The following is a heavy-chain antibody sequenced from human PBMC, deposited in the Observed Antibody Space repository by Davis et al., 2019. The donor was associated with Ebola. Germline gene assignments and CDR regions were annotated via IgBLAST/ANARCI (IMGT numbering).Heavy chain of an antibody. CDR1: GFTFSSYD. CDR2: IGTAGDT. V-gene: IGHV3-13*01. J-gene: IGHJ4*02. Sequence: GESLKISCAASGFTFSSYDMHWVRQATGKGLEWVSAIGTAGDTYYPGSVTGRFTISREKAKNSLYLQMNSLRGEDTAVYYCARAGFGEIYFDYWGQGTLVTVSS. CDR3: ARAGFGEIYFDY. D-gene: IGHD3-10*01.